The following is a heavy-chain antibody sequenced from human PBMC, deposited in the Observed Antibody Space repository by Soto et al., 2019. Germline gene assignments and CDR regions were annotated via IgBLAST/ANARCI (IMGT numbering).Heavy chain of an antibody. CDR2: IYYSGST. CDR1: GGSISSGGYY. CDR3: ATTIAAAGTPFDY. J-gene: IGHJ4*02. V-gene: IGHV4-31*03. Sequence: QVQLQESGPGLVKPSQTLSLTCTVSGGSISSGGYYWSWIRQHPGKGLEWIGYIYYSGSTYYNPSLKIRVTISVATSKNQFSLKLSSVTAADTAVYYCATTIAAAGTPFDYWGQGTLVTVSS. D-gene: IGHD6-13*01.